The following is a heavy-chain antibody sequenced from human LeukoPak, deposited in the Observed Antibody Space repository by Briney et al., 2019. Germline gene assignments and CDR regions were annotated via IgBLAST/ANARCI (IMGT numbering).Heavy chain of an antibody. CDR1: GFTFSSYG. CDR3: AKDIRGGSSWYGFDY. D-gene: IGHD6-13*01. V-gene: IGHV3-30*18. Sequence: QTGRSLRLSCAASGFTFSSYGMHWVRQAPGKGLEWVAVISFDVSNKYYADSVKGRFTISRDNSKSTLYLQMNSLRAEDTAVYYCAKDIRGGSSWYGFDYWGQGTLVTVSS. J-gene: IGHJ4*02. CDR2: ISFDVSNK.